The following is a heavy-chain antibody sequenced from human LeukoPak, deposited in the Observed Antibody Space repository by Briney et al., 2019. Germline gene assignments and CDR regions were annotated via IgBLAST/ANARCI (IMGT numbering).Heavy chain of an antibody. D-gene: IGHD6-13*01. V-gene: IGHV3-64*02. CDR1: GFTFSSYA. CDR3: ARGPRSSPTEYFDY. CDR2: ISSNGGST. Sequence: PGGSLRPSCAASGFTFSSYAMHWVRQAPGKGLEYVSAISSNGGSTYYADSVRGRFTISRDNSENTLYLQMGSLRAEDMAVYYCARGPRSSPTEYFDYWGQGTLVTVSS. J-gene: IGHJ4*02.